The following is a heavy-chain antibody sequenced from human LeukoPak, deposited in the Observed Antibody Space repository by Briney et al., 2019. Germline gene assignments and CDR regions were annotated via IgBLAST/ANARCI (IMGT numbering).Heavy chain of an antibody. Sequence: GGSLRLSCAASGLTFSTYSINWVRQAPGKGLEWVSSISSSSSHIYYADSVKGRFTISRDNAKNSLYLQMNSLRAEDGAVYYCAREKVGATVGLCFGYWGQGTLVTVSS. CDR1: GLTFSTYS. V-gene: IGHV3-21*01. J-gene: IGHJ4*02. D-gene: IGHD1-26*01. CDR3: AREKVGATVGLCFGY. CDR2: ISSSSSHI.